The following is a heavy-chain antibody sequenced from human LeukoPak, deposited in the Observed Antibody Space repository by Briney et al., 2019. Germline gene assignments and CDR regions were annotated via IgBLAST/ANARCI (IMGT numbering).Heavy chain of an antibody. Sequence: PGGSLRLSCAASGFTFSSYAMSWVRQAPGKGLEWVSAISGSGGSTYYADSVKGRFTISRHNSENTLYLEMNSLRPEDTAVYYCARVGVGTVAGNYFDDWGQGTLVTVSS. CDR2: ISGSGGST. CDR1: GFTFSSYA. J-gene: IGHJ4*02. V-gene: IGHV3-23*01. CDR3: ARVGVGTVAGNYFDD. D-gene: IGHD6-19*01.